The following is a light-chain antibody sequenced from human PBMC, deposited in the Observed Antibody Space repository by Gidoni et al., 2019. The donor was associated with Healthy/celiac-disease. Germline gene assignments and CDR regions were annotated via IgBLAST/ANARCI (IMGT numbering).Light chain of an antibody. V-gene: IGLV2-14*01. J-gene: IGLJ2*01. Sequence: QSALTKPASVSGSPGQSITISCTGTSSDVGGYNYVSWYQQHPGKAPKLMIYDVSTRPSGVSNRFSGSKSGNTASLTISGLQAEDEADYYCSSYTSSSTVVFGGGTKLTVL. CDR3: SSYTSSSTVV. CDR2: DVS. CDR1: SSDVGGYNY.